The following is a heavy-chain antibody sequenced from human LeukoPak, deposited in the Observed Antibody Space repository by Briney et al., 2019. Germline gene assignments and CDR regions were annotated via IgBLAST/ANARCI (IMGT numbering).Heavy chain of an antibody. CDR1: GFTFSGSA. Sequence: GGSLRLSCAASGFTFSGSAMHWVRQASGKRLEWVGRIRSKANSYATAYAASVKGRFTISRDDSKNTAHLRMNSLKTEDTAVYYCTRPPLAYYDSSGSYWYFDLWGRGTLVTVFS. CDR2: IRSKANSYAT. D-gene: IGHD3-22*01. V-gene: IGHV3-73*01. CDR3: TRPPLAYYDSSGSYWYFDL. J-gene: IGHJ2*01.